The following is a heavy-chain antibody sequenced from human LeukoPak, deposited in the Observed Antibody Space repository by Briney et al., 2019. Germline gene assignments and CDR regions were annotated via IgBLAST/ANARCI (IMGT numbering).Heavy chain of an antibody. CDR1: GFTFSSYA. J-gene: IGHJ4*02. V-gene: IGHV3-23*01. D-gene: IGHD3-10*01. Sequence: GGSLRLSCATSGFTFSSYAMSWVRQAPGKGLEWVSAISGSGGSTYYADSVKGRFTISRDNSKNTLYLQMNSLRAEDTAVYYCAKLMVRGVIPGYWGQGTLVTVSS. CDR3: AKLMVRGVIPGY. CDR2: ISGSGGST.